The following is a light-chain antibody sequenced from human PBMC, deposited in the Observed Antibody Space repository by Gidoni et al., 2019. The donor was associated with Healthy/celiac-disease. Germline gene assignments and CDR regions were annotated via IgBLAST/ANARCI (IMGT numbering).Light chain of an antibody. CDR1: QSVSSY. J-gene: IGKJ5*01. CDR3: QQHSNWPPVT. V-gene: IGKV3-11*01. CDR2: DAS. Sequence: EIVLTHSPATLSLSPGARATPSSRASQSVSSYLAWYQQKPGQAPRLLIYDASNRATGIPARFSGSGSGTDFTLTISSLEPEDFAVYYCQQHSNWPPVTFGQGTQLEIK.